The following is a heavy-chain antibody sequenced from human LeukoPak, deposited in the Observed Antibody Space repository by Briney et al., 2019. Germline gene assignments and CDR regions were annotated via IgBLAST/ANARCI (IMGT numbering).Heavy chain of an antibody. D-gene: IGHD1-7*01. CDR1: GDSVRSGNYD. CDR2: MSPSVTT. Sequence: PSETLSLTFSVSGDSVRSGNYDLGWIRQPRGKGLDWITYMSPSVTTKYYPFLKRRVTTSVDTSRTQFSLRLSSVTAADTAVYYCARGQDNRSGTFDYWGQRILFTVSS. J-gene: IGHJ4*02. V-gene: IGHV4-61*01. CDR3: ARGQDNRSGTFDY.